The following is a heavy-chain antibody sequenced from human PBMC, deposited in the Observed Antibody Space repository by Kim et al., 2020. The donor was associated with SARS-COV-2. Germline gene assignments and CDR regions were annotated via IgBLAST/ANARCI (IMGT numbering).Heavy chain of an antibody. V-gene: IGHV3-23*01. Sequence: GGSLRLSCAASGFTFSSYAMSWVRQAPGKGLEWVSAISGSGGSTYYADSVKGRFTISRDNSKNTLYLQMNSLRAEDTAVYYCAKSSARSRGYDILTGYYNGAFDYWGQGTLVTVSS. D-gene: IGHD3-9*01. CDR3: AKSSARSRGYDILTGYYNGAFDY. CDR1: GFTFSSYA. J-gene: IGHJ4*02. CDR2: ISGSGGST.